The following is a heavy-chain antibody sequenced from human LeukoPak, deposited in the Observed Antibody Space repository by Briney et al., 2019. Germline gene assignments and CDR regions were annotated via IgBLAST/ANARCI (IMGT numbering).Heavy chain of an antibody. CDR2: ISGSGGST. Sequence: GGSLRLSCAASGFTFSSYAMSWVRQAPGKGLEWVSAISGSGGSTYYADSGKGRFTISRDNSKNTLYLQMNSLRAEDTAVYYCAKVANIYYDSSSNYFDYWGQGTLVTVSS. V-gene: IGHV3-23*01. CDR1: GFTFSSYA. CDR3: AKVANIYYDSSSNYFDY. D-gene: IGHD3-22*01. J-gene: IGHJ4*02.